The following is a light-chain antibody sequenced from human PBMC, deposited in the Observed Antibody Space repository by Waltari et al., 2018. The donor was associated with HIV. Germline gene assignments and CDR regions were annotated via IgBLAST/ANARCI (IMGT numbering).Light chain of an antibody. CDR1: QSVLSSSNNKNY. CDR3: QQYYSTPWT. Sequence: IVMTQSPDYLAVSLAERATINGQSSQSVLSSSNNKNYLAWYQQKPGPPPNVLIYWASTRESGVPDRFSGSGSGTDFTLTISSLQAEDVAVYYCQQYYSTPWTFGQGTKVESK. J-gene: IGKJ1*01. V-gene: IGKV4-1*01. CDR2: WAS.